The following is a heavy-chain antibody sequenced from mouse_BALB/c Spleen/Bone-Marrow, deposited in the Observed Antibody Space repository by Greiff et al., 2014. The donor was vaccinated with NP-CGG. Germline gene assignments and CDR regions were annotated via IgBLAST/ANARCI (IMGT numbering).Heavy chain of an antibody. Sequence: EVQRVESGGGLVKLGGSLKLSCAASGFTFSSYYMSWVRQTPEKRLELVAAINSNGGSTYYPDTVKGRFTISRDNAKYTLYLQMSSLKSEDTALYYCARLGNDDAMDYWGQGTSVTVSS. CDR3: ARLGNDDAMDY. J-gene: IGHJ4*01. V-gene: IGHV5-6-2*01. D-gene: IGHD2-12*01. CDR2: INSNGGST. CDR1: GFTFSSYY.